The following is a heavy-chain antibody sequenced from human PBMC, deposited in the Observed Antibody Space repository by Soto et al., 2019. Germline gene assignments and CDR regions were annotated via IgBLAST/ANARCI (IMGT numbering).Heavy chain of an antibody. CDR2: VSSTTNYI. CDR1: GFTFTRYS. CDR3: ARESEDLTSNFDY. Sequence: GGSLRLSCAASGFTFTRYSMNWVRQAPGKGLEWVSSVSSTTNYIYYGDSMKGRFTISRDNAKNSLYLEMNSLRAEDTAVYYCARESEDLTSNFDYWGQGTLVTVS. V-gene: IGHV3-21*06. J-gene: IGHJ4*02.